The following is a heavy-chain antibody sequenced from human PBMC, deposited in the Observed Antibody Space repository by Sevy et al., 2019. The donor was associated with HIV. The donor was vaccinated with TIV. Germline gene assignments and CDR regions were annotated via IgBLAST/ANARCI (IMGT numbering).Heavy chain of an antibody. CDR3: TRDLYRSGWFYFDY. Sequence: GGYLRLSCTASGFTFSDYAMSWVRQAPGKGLEWVGFIKTKTYGGTTEYAASVKGRFIISRDDSKNIAYLQMNSLKTEDTAVYYCTRDLYRSGWFYFDYWGQGTLVTVSS. J-gene: IGHJ4*02. CDR1: GFTFSDYA. CDR2: IKTKTYGGTT. V-gene: IGHV3-49*04. D-gene: IGHD6-19*01.